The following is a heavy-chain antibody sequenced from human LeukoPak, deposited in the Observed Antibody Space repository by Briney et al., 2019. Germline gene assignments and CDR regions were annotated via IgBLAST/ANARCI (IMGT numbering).Heavy chain of an antibody. CDR3: ARFSRDYSDNSGYIYPHFFDF. J-gene: IGHJ4*02. CDR1: GYSFSGYY. Sequence: ASVKVSCKASGYSFSGYYMQLVRQAPGQGLGWMGWINPNSGDTKYAQKFQGRVTMTRDTSISSAYMELSSLRSDDTAVYYCARFSRDYSDNSGYIYPHFFDFWAREPWSPSPQ. V-gene: IGHV1-2*02. CDR2: INPNSGDT. D-gene: IGHD3-22*01.